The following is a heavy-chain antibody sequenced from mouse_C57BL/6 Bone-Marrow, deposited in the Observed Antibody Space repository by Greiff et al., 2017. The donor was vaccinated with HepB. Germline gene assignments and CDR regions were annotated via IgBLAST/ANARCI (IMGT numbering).Heavy chain of an antibody. Sequence: EVMLVESGGGLVKPGGSLKLSCAASGFTFSDYGMHWVRQAPEKGLEWVAYISSGSSTIYYADTVKGRFTISRDNAKNTLFLQMTSLRSEDTVMYYSARRSTTVEGTYFDVWGTGTTVTVSS. CDR3: ARRSTTVEGTYFDV. CDR1: GFTFSDYG. D-gene: IGHD1-1*01. CDR2: ISSGSSTI. V-gene: IGHV5-17*01. J-gene: IGHJ1*03.